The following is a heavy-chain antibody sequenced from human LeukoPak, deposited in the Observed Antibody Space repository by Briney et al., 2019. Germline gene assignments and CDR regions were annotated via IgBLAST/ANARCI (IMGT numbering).Heavy chain of an antibody. CDR1: GYTFTSYA. CDR2: MNPNSGNT. V-gene: IGHV1-8*01. Sequence: GASVKVSCKASGYTFTSYAINWVRQATGQGLEWMGWMNPNSGNTGYAQKFQGRVTMTRNTSISTAYMELSSLRSEDTAVYYCARGRYSSSWYLGYYYDSSGYYPHHYFDYWGQGTLVTVSS. CDR3: ARGRYSSSWYLGYYYDSSGYYPHHYFDY. D-gene: IGHD3-22*01. J-gene: IGHJ4*02.